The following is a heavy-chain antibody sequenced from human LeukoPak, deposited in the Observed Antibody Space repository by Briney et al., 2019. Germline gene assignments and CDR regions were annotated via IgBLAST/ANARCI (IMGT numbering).Heavy chain of an antibody. CDR3: ARGVGIGWFDP. CDR1: GGSISSYY. V-gene: IGHV4-59*01. D-gene: IGHD1-14*01. CDR2: IYYSGST. J-gene: IGHJ5*02. Sequence: SETLSLTCTVSGGSISSYYRSWIRQPPGKGLEWIGYIYYSGSTNYNPSLKSRVTISVDTSKNQFSLKLSSVTAADTAVYYCARGVGIGWFDPWGQGTLVTVSS.